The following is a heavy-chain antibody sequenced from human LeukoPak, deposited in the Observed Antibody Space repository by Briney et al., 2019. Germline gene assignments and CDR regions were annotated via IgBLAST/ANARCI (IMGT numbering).Heavy chain of an antibody. CDR3: ARMKGIAARPVSPYYYYYYMDV. J-gene: IGHJ6*03. V-gene: IGHV4-34*01. CDR1: GGSFSGYY. Sequence: SETLSLTCAVYGGSFSGYYWSWICQPPGKGLEWIGEINHSGSTNYNPSLKSRVTISVDTSKNQFSLKLSSVTAADTAVYYCARMKGIAARPVSPYYYYYYMDVWGKGTTVTVSS. CDR2: INHSGST. D-gene: IGHD6-6*01.